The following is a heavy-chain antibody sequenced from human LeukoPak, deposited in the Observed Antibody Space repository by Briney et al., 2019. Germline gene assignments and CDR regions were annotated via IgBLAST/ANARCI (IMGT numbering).Heavy chain of an antibody. V-gene: IGHV4-34*01. CDR1: GGSFSGYY. D-gene: IGHD2-2*01. CDR3: ARGLPAAHYYYYYMDV. Sequence: SETLSLTCAVNGGSFSGYYWSWIRQPPGKGLEWIGEINHSGSTNYNPSLKSRVTISVDTSKNQFSLKLSSVTAADTAVYYCARGLPAAHYYYYYMDVWGKGTTVTVSS. CDR2: INHSGST. J-gene: IGHJ6*03.